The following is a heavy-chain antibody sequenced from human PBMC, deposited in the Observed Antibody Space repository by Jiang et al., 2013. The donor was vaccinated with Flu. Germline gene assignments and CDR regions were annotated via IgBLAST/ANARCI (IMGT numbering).Heavy chain of an antibody. CDR3: AKDFGKVTMIVYY. V-gene: IGHV3-30*18. Sequence: KGLEWVAVISYDGSNKYYADSVKGRFTISRDNSKNTLYLQMNSLRAEDTAVYYCAKDFGKVTMIVYYWGQGTLVTVSS. CDR2: ISYDGSNK. J-gene: IGHJ4*02. D-gene: IGHD3-22*01.